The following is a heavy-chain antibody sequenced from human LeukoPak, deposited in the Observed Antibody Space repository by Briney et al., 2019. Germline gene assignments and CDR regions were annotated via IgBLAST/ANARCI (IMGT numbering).Heavy chain of an antibody. J-gene: IGHJ4*02. Sequence: GGSLRLSCAASGFMFSDFAMSWVRQTPGKGLEWVAGISGSGANTYYAASVKGRFTTSRDNSQNNLFLEMFSLRAEDAAVYYCAKVGENVLKIYPHSYYFDSWGQGTLVAVSS. CDR2: ISGSGANT. D-gene: IGHD2-21*01. CDR1: GFMFSDFA. CDR3: AKVGENVLKIYPHSYYFDS. V-gene: IGHV3-23*01.